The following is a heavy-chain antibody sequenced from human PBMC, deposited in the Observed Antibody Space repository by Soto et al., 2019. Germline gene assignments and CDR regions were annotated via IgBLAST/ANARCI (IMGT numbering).Heavy chain of an antibody. Sequence: ASVKVSCKASGYTFTSYDTNWVRQATGQGLEWMGWMNPNSGNTGYAQKFQGRVTMTRNTSISTAYMELSSLRSEDTAVYYCATYCSGGSCYSGISYHHYYMDVWGKGTTVTVS. CDR3: ATYCSGGSCYSGISYHHYYMDV. V-gene: IGHV1-8*01. CDR1: GYTFTSYD. CDR2: MNPNSGNT. D-gene: IGHD2-15*01. J-gene: IGHJ6*03.